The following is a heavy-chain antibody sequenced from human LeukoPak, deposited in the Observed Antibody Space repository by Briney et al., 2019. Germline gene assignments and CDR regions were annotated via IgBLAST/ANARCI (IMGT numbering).Heavy chain of an antibody. V-gene: IGHV3-48*01. Sequence: GGSLRLSCAASGFTFSSYSMNWVRQAPGKGLEWVSYISSSSSTIYYADSVKGRFTISRDKSNNTLYLQMHRLRAEDTALYYCAKEGFYNWNGENDAFDVWGQGTIVSVSS. CDR1: GFTFSSYS. CDR2: ISSSSSTI. D-gene: IGHD1-1*01. J-gene: IGHJ3*01. CDR3: AKEGFYNWNGENDAFDV.